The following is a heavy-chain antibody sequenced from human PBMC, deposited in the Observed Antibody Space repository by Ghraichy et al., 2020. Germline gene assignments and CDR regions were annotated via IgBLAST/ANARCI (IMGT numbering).Heavy chain of an antibody. CDR1: GITFGTYW. CDR3: ARSGGSYS. V-gene: IGHV3-74*01. D-gene: IGHD2-15*01. Sequence: GGSLRLSCEASGITFGTYWMHWVRQVPGKGLVWVSRTNNDGSRINYAESVRGRFTISRDDAKNTLFLEMNSLRVEDTGVYYCARSGGSYSWGQETLVTVSS. CDR2: TNNDGSRI. J-gene: IGHJ5*02.